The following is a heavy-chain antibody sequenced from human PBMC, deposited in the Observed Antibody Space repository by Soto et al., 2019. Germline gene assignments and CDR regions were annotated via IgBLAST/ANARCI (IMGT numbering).Heavy chain of an antibody. CDR3: SRGWGRFDY. CDR1: GFIVSSNY. D-gene: IGHD3-16*01. V-gene: IGHV3-53*01. Sequence: EVQLVESGGGLIQPGGSLRLSCAASGFIVSSNYMSWVRQAPGKGLEWVSVIYSGGTTYYADSVKGRVTISRDNSKDTVYLQINSRRADETAVNYCSRGWGRFDYWGQGTLVTVSS. J-gene: IGHJ4*02. CDR2: IYSGGTT.